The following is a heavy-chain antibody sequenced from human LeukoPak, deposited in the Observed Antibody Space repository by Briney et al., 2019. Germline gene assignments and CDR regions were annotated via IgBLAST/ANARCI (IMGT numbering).Heavy chain of an antibody. CDR3: AKDRGYCSSASCYKPADY. V-gene: IGHV3-30*18. J-gene: IGHJ4*02. CDR1: GFTFNNYY. Sequence: GGSLRLSCVASGFTFNNYYMHWVRQAPGKGLEWVAVILYDGTNKNYADSEKGRFTISRDNSKNTLYLQMNSLRAEDTAVEYCAKDRGYCSSASCYKPADYWGQGTLLTVSS. CDR2: ILYDGTNK. D-gene: IGHD2-2*02.